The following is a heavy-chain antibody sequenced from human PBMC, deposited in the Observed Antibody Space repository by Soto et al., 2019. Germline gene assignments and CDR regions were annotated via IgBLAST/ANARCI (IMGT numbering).Heavy chain of an antibody. J-gene: IGHJ6*02. CDR2: ISYDGSNK. CDR1: GFTFSSYG. CDR3: AKDKNGMDV. V-gene: IGHV3-30*18. Sequence: QVQLVESGGGVVQPGRSLRLSCAASGFTFSSYGMHWVRQAPGKGLEWVAVISYDGSNKYYADSVKGRFTISRDNSKNTLYLQMNSLRAEDTAVYYCAKDKNGMDVWGQGTTVTVS.